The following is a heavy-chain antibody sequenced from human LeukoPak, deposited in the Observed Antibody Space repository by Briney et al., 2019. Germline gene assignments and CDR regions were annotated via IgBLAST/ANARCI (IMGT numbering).Heavy chain of an antibody. D-gene: IGHD3-22*01. CDR3: ARGLAPDSSGYYLDAFDI. CDR1: GGSFSGYY. CDR2: INHSGST. Sequence: SETLSLTCAVYGGSFSGYYWSWIRQPPGKGLEWIGEINHSGSTNYNPSLKSRVTISVDTSKNQFSLKLSSVTAADTAVYYCARGLAPDSSGYYLDAFDIWGQGTMVTVSS. J-gene: IGHJ3*02. V-gene: IGHV4-34*01.